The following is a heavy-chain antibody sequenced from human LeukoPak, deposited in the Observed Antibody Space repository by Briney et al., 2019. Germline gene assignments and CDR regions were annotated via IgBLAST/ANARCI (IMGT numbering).Heavy chain of an antibody. J-gene: IGHJ4*02. V-gene: IGHV5-10-1*01. D-gene: IGHD6-19*01. CDR3: ASTEQWLAPLDY. CDR1: GYSFTSYW. Sequence: GESLKISCKGSGYSFTSYWISWVRQMPGKGLEWMGRIDPSDSYTNYSPFFQGHVTISADKSISTAYLQWSSLKASDTAMYYCASTEQWLAPLDYWGQGTLVTVSS. CDR2: IDPSDSYT.